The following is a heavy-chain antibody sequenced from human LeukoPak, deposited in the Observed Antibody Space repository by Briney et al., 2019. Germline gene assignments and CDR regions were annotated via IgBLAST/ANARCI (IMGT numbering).Heavy chain of an antibody. Sequence: SETLSLTCTVSGGSISSYYWSWIRQPPGKGLEWIGYIYYSGSTNYNPSLKSRVTISVDTSKNQFSLKLSSVTAADTAMYYCARHENGGNSVLDWFNPWGQGTLVTVSS. J-gene: IGHJ5*02. D-gene: IGHD4-23*01. CDR3: ARHENGGNSVLDWFNP. CDR1: GGSISSYY. CDR2: IYYSGST. V-gene: IGHV4-59*08.